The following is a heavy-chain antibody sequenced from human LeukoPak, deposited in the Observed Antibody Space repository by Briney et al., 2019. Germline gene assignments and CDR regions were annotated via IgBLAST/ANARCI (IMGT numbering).Heavy chain of an antibody. Sequence: ASVKVSCKASGYTFTSYYMHWVRQAPGQGLEWMGIINPSGGSTSYAQKFQGRVTMTRDTSTSTVYMELSSLRSEDTAVYYCARGGYYDFWSKNWFDPWGQGTLVTVSS. CDR2: INPSGGST. CDR1: GYTFTSYY. CDR3: ARGGYYDFWSKNWFDP. J-gene: IGHJ5*02. V-gene: IGHV1-46*01. D-gene: IGHD3-3*01.